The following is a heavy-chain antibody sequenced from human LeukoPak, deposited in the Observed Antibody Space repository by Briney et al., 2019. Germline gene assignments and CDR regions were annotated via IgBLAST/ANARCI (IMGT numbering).Heavy chain of an antibody. Sequence: ASVKVSCKASGYTFTGYYMHWVRQAPGQGLEWMGWINPNSGGTNYAQKFQGRVTMTRDTSISTAYMELSRLRSDDTAVYYCAREDSRGLYYFDYWGQGTLVTVSS. D-gene: IGHD2-15*01. V-gene: IGHV1-2*02. J-gene: IGHJ4*02. CDR2: INPNSGGT. CDR1: GYTFTGYY. CDR3: AREDSRGLYYFDY.